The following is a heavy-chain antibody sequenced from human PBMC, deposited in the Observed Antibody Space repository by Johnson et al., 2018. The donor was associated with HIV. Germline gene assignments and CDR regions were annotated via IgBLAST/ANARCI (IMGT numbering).Heavy chain of an antibody. CDR1: GFTVRSNY. V-gene: IGHV3-30*02. J-gene: IGHJ3*01. CDR2: IRYDGTNK. D-gene: IGHD6-19*01. Sequence: QVQLVESGGGLVQPGGSLRLSCAASGFTVRSNYMSWVRQAPGKVLEWVAFIRYDGTNKYYADSMKGRFTISRDNSKNTLYLQMSSLRPEDTAVYYCAKIGQWRERLDAFDVWGQGTMVTVSS. CDR3: AKIGQWRERLDAFDV.